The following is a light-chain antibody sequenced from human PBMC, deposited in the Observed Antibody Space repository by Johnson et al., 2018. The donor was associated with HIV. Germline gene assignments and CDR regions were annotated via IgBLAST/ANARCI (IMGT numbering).Light chain of an antibody. CDR2: ENN. J-gene: IGLJ1*01. V-gene: IGLV1-51*02. Sequence: QSLLTQPPSVSAAPGQKVTISCSGSSSNIGNNYVSWYQQLPGTAPKLLIYENNKRPSGIPDRFSGSKSGTSATLGITGLQTGDEADYYCATWDGSLTIGGGVGTGTERTVL. CDR3: ATWDGSLTIGGG. CDR1: SSNIGNNY.